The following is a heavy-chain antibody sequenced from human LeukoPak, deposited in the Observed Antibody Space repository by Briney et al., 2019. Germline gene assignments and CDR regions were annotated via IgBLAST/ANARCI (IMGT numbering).Heavy chain of an antibody. Sequence: PGGSLRLSCAASGFTFSSYSMNWVRQAPGKGLEWVSSISSSYIYYADSVKGRFTISRDNAKNSLYLQMNSLRAEDTAVYYCARGGYSYGYSYYFDYWGQGTLVTVSS. D-gene: IGHD5-18*01. CDR3: ARGGYSYGYSYYFDY. CDR2: ISSSYI. V-gene: IGHV3-21*01. J-gene: IGHJ4*02. CDR1: GFTFSSYS.